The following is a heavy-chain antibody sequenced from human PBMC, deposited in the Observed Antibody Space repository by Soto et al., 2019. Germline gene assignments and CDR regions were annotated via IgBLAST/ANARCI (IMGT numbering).Heavy chain of an antibody. D-gene: IGHD2-15*01. Sequence: QVQLVQSGAEMKKPGASVRVSCKASGYTFINYDFSWVRQAPGQGLEWMGWISGHNGNTKYAQKCQGRVTVTTDTSTTTAYMELRSLRSDDTAVYYCARDTAVAFDYWGQGTLVTVSS. J-gene: IGHJ4*02. CDR3: ARDTAVAFDY. CDR1: GYTFINYD. CDR2: ISGHNGNT. V-gene: IGHV1-18*01.